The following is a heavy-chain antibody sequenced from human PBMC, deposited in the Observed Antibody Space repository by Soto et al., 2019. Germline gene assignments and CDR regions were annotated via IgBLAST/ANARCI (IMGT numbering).Heavy chain of an antibody. CDR2: IYYRGNT. V-gene: IGHV4-39*01. D-gene: IGHD3-16*01. CDR1: GGSISNNNYH. Sequence: SETLSLTCSVSGGSISNNNYHWGWIRQPPGKGLEWMGSIYYRGNTYYNPSLRSRITISVDTSRKQFSLALSSVTAADTAVYFCARLRGGCPADFWGQGTLVTVSS. CDR3: ARLRGGCPADF. J-gene: IGHJ4*02.